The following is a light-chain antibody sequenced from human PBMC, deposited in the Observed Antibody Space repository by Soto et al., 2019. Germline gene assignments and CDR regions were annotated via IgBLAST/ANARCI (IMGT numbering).Light chain of an antibody. CDR1: ESVSTF. J-gene: IGKJ1*01. CDR2: EAS. Sequence: EIVLTQSPATLSLSPGERATLSCRASESVSTFLAWYQQKPGQAPRLLIYEASSRATGIPARFSGGGSGTVFTLTISRLEPEDFAVYYCQQRSNRPWTFGQGTKVEI. V-gene: IGKV3-11*01. CDR3: QQRSNRPWT.